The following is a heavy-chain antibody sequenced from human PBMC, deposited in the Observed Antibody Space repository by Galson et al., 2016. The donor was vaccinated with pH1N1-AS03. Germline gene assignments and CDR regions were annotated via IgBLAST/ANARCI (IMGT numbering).Heavy chain of an antibody. CDR1: GFGFSGYE. CDR3: ARSGELSFYRFPTPFDY. Sequence: SLRLSCAASGFGFSGYEMNWVRQAPGRGLEWISYISSSGSSMKYADSVKGRFTISRDNAKNSLNLQMNSLRAEDTAFYYCARSGELSFYRFPTPFDYWGQGTLVTVSS. CDR2: ISSSGSSM. V-gene: IGHV3-48*03. J-gene: IGHJ4*02. D-gene: IGHD3-16*02.